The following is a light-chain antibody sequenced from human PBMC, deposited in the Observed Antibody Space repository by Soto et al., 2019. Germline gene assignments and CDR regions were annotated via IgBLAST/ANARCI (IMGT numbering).Light chain of an antibody. CDR2: AAS. Sequence: PSSLSASVGDRVTITCRASQGISSYLAWYQQKPGKAPKLLIYAASTLQGGVPSRFSGSGSGTDFTLTINSLQPEDLATYYCQQLNSYPITFGQGTRLEIK. CDR1: QGISSY. J-gene: IGKJ5*01. V-gene: IGKV1-9*01. CDR3: QQLNSYPIT.